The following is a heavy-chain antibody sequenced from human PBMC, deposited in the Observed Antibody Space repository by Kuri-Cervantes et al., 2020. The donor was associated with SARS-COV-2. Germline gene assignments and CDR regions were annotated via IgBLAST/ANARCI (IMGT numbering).Heavy chain of an antibody. J-gene: IGHJ1*01. D-gene: IGHD4-11*01. Sequence: GESLKISCATSGFTFSDHYIDWVRQAPGKGLEWVGRSSNKVYRYTTEYATSVKGRFTISRDFSKNSLSLQMDSLTTEDTAVYYCARSLTTTYSFWGQGTLITVFS. CDR3: ARSLTTTYSF. CDR1: GFTFSDHY. V-gene: IGHV3-72*01. CDR2: SSNKVYRYTT.